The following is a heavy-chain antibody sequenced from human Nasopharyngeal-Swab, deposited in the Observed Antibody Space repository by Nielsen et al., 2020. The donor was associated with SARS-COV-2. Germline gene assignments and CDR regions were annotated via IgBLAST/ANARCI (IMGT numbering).Heavy chain of an antibody. J-gene: IGHJ4*02. Sequence: GESLKISCAASGFAFTDYSMDWVRQAPGKGLEWVSYITSSSSTRYYADSVKGRFTVSRDNAKNSLCLQMSSLRDEDTAVYYCARSEYSSAFDYWGQGTLVTVSS. V-gene: IGHV3-48*02. D-gene: IGHD6-19*01. CDR2: ITSSSSTR. CDR3: ARSEYSSAFDY. CDR1: GFAFTDYS.